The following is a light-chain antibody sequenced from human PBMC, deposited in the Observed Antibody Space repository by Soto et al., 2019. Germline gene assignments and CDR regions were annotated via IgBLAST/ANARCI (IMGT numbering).Light chain of an antibody. CDR3: QQSLSTPFT. J-gene: IGKJ3*01. V-gene: IGKV1-39*01. CDR1: QSINSN. Sequence: DIQMTQSPSSLSASLLDRVTLTCRASQSINSNLNWYQQKPAKAPKLLIYAAFNLQSGVPSRFSGSGSGTDFTLTINSLQPEDFATYYCQQSLSTPFTFGPGTKVDIK. CDR2: AAF.